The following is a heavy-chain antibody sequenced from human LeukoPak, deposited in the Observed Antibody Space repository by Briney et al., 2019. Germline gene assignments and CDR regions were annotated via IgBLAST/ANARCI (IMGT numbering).Heavy chain of an antibody. V-gene: IGHV1-46*01. CDR2: INPSGGST. CDR3: AREGGQDTAKVKFDY. D-gene: IGHD5-18*01. J-gene: IGHJ4*02. CDR1: GYTFTSYY. Sequence: GASVKVSCKASGYTFTSYYMHWVRQAPGQGLEWMGIINPSGGSTSYAQKFQGRVTMTRDMSTSTVYMELSSLRSEDTAVYYCAREGGQDTAKVKFDYWGQGTLVTVSS.